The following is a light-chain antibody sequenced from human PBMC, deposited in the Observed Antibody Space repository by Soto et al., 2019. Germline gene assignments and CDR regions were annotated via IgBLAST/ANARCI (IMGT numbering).Light chain of an antibody. J-gene: IGKJ1*01. V-gene: IGKV3-11*01. Sequence: EIVLTQSPSILSVSAGERATLSCRASESISNYLAWYQQRPGQAPKLLIYDASTMATGIPARFSGSGSGTDLSLPIISILHQDFSAYYCRQRYSYSRTFGQGTKVDIK. CDR2: DAS. CDR1: ESISNY. CDR3: RQRYSYSRT.